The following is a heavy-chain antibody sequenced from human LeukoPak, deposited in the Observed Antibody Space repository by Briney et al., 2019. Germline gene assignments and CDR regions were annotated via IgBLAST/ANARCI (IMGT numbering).Heavy chain of an antibody. CDR3: ARAGWIQLWLVHFDY. D-gene: IGHD5-18*01. V-gene: IGHV1-46*01. CDR2: INPSGGST. J-gene: IGHJ4*02. CDR1: GYTFTSYY. Sequence: ASVKVSCKASGYTFTSYYMHWVRQAPGQGLEWMGIINPSGGSTSYAQKSQGRVTTTRDTSTSTVYMELSSLRSEDTAVYYCARAGWIQLWLVHFDYWGQGTLVTVSS.